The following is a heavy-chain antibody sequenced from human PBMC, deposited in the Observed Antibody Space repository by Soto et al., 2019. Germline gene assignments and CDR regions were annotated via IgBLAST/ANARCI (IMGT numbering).Heavy chain of an antibody. Sequence: QVQLVQSGAEVKKPGSSVKVSCKASGGTFSSYAISWVRQAPGQGLEWMGGIIPIFGTANYAQKFQGRVTITADEATSTAYMGLSSLRSEDTAVYYCARDPLGVSAADHSDWFDPWGQGTLVTVSS. D-gene: IGHD2-2*01. CDR1: GGTFSSYA. V-gene: IGHV1-69*01. CDR3: ARDPLGVSAADHSDWFDP. CDR2: IIPIFGTA. J-gene: IGHJ5*02.